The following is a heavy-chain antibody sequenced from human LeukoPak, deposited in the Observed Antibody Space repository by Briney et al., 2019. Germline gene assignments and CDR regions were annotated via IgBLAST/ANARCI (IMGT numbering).Heavy chain of an antibody. V-gene: IGHV3-23*01. J-gene: IGHJ4*02. Sequence: GGSLRLSCAASGFTFSSYAMNWVRQAPGKGLEWVSAISGSGGSTYYTDSVKGRFTISGDKSKNTVYLQMNSLRAEDTAVYYCAKDFFTYGDYARQYFDYWGQGTLVTVSS. CDR3: AKDFFTYGDYARQYFDY. CDR1: GFTFSSYA. D-gene: IGHD4-17*01. CDR2: ISGSGGST.